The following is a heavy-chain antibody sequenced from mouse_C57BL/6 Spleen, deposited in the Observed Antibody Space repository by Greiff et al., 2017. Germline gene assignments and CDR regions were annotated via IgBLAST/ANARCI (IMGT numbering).Heavy chain of an antibody. D-gene: IGHD2-3*01. J-gene: IGHJ2*01. CDR1: GYTFTEYT. Sequence: VQLKESGAELVKPGASVKLSCKASGYTFTEYTIHWVKQRSGQGLEWIGWFYPGSGSIKYNEKFKDKATLTADKSSSTVYMELSRLTSEDSAVYFCARHEEDGYYPYYFDYWGQGTTLTVSS. CDR3: ARHEEDGYYPYYFDY. V-gene: IGHV1-62-2*01. CDR2: FYPGSGSI.